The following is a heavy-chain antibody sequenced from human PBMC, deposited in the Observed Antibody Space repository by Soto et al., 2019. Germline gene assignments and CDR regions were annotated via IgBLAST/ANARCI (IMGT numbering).Heavy chain of an antibody. J-gene: IGHJ5*02. CDR2: ISPSSDTK. CDR3: ARELRDSHIHFDH. D-gene: IGHD2-21*02. CDR1: GFTFNSII. V-gene: IGHV3-48*01. Sequence: LRLSCAGSGFTFNSIIINWVRQAPGKGLEWVSYISPSSDTKYYADSVKGRFTISRDSAKKTVYLQMNSLRAEDTAVYFCARELRDSHIHFDHWGQGTRVTVSS.